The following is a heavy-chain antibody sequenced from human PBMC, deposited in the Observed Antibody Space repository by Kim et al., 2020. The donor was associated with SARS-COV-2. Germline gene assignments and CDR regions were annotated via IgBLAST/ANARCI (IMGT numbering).Heavy chain of an antibody. V-gene: IGHV3-23*01. CDR2: VTGSGDNT. CDR3: AKGRRITIFGGFDY. J-gene: IGHJ4*02. CDR1: GFTFYNYA. Sequence: GGSLRLSCAASGFTFYNYAMTWVRQAPGKGLEWVSSVTGSGDNTYYADSVKGRFTISRDNSKNMMYLQMNSLRAEDTAVYYCAKGRRITIFGGFDYWGQGTLVTVSA. D-gene: IGHD3-3*01.